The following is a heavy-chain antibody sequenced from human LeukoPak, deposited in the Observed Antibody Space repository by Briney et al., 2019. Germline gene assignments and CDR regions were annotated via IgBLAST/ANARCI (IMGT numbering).Heavy chain of an antibody. CDR1: GYTFTGYY. CDR3: ASSIAAAGTFWLDY. V-gene: IGHV1-2*02. J-gene: IGHJ4*02. CDR2: VNPNSGGT. D-gene: IGHD6-13*01. Sequence: GASVKVSCKASGYTFTGYYMHWVRQAPGQGLEWMGWVNPNSGGTNYAQKFQGRVTMTRDTSISTAYMELSRLRSDDTAVYYCASSIAAAGTFWLDYWGQGTLVTVSS.